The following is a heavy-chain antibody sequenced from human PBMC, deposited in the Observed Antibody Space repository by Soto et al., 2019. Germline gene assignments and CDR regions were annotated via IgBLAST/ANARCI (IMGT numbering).Heavy chain of an antibody. D-gene: IGHD6-19*01. CDR1: GGSFSGYY. V-gene: IGHV4-34*01. J-gene: IGHJ1*01. Sequence: PSETLSLTCAVYGGSFSGYYWSWIRQPPGKGLEWIGEINHSGSTNYNPSLKCRVTISVDTSKNQYSLKLSSVTAADTAVYYWISSISEIAVAGTGYFQHWGQGTLVTVSS. CDR3: ISSISEIAVAGTGYFQH. CDR2: INHSGST.